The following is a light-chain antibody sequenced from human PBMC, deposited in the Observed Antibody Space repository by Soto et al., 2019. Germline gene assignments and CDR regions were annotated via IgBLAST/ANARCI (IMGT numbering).Light chain of an antibody. V-gene: IGKV1-5*03. J-gene: IGKJ2*01. Sequence: DIQMTQSPSTLSASVGDRVTITCRASQSISSWLAWYQQKPGKAPKLLIYKASTLESGVPPRFSGSGSWTEFTLTITSLQPDDFATYYCQQYNSYSYTFGQGTKLEIK. CDR1: QSISSW. CDR2: KAS. CDR3: QQYNSYSYT.